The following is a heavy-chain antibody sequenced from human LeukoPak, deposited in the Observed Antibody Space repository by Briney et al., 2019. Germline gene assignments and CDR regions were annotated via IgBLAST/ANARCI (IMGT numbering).Heavy chain of an antibody. V-gene: IGHV1-69*01. CDR3: AREWQWLVPFDY. J-gene: IGHJ4*02. CDR1: GGTFSSYA. Sequence: EASVNVSCKASGGTFSSYAISWVRQAPGQGLEWMGGIIPIFGTANYAQKFQGRVTITADESTSTAYMELSSLRSEDTAVYYCAREWQWLVPFDYWGQGTLVTVSS. CDR2: IIPIFGTA. D-gene: IGHD6-19*01.